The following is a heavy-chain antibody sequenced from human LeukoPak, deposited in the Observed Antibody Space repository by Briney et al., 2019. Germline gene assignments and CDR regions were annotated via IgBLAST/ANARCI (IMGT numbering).Heavy chain of an antibody. J-gene: IGHJ4*02. Sequence: GGSLRLSCAASSFTFSSYAMSWVRPAPGKGLEWGFAISGSGGSTYYADSVKGRFTISRDNSKNTLYLKMNSLRAEDTAVYYCAKDSLVIAVAGGDFDYWGEGTLVTVSS. D-gene: IGHD6-19*01. CDR3: AKDSLVIAVAGGDFDY. V-gene: IGHV3-23*01. CDR1: SFTFSSYA. CDR2: ISGSGGST.